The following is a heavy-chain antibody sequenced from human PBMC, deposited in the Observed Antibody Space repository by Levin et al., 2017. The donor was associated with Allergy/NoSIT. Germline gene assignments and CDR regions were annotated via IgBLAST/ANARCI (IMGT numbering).Heavy chain of an antibody. V-gene: IGHV3-9*01. CDR3: ARAGEAAATTAVWDGFDI. J-gene: IGHJ3*02. Sequence: GGSLRLSCAASGFTFDDYAMHWVRLAPGKGLEWVSGINCNSENIFYADSVRGRFTISRDNGNNSLFLQMNSLRHEDTALYYSARAGEAAATTAVWDGFDIWGQGTMVTVSS. CDR2: INCNSENI. D-gene: IGHD6-25*01. CDR1: GFTFDDYA.